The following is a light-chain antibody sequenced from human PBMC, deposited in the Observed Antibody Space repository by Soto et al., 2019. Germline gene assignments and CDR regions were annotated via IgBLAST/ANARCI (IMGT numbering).Light chain of an antibody. J-gene: IGLJ2*01. CDR3: SSYAGDGTFV. CDR1: NSDVGNYNL. Sequence: QSALTQPASVSGSPGQSITISCTGTNSDVGNYNLVSWYQQHPGKAPKFIIYEVNKRPSGVSNRLSGFKSGNTASLTISGLQAEDEADYYCSSYAGDGTFVFGGGTKLTVL. CDR2: EVN. V-gene: IGLV2-23*02.